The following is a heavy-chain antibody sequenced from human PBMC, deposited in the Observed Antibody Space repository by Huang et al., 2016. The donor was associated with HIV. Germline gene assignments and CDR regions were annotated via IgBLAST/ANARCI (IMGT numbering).Heavy chain of an antibody. V-gene: IGHV1-69*01. J-gene: IGHJ6*02. CDR3: ARPSDAAMIRDYYYPMDV. CDR2: PTPIINTT. Sequence: QVQLVQSEAEVKKPGSSVKVSCKASGGTFSTFGLSWVRQASGRGLEWMAGPTPIINTTYSAQKFQGRVTLTADETTNTASMELNSLTFEDTAVYYCARPSDAAMIRDYYYPMDVWGQGTTVTVS. CDR1: GGTFSTFG. D-gene: IGHD5-18*01.